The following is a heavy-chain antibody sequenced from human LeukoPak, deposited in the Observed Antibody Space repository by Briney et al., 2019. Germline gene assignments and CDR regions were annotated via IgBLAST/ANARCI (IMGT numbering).Heavy chain of an antibody. CDR3: ARGRSMTMVRGVLDA. D-gene: IGHD3-10*01. V-gene: IGHV1-8*01. CDR2: MNPNSGNT. J-gene: IGHJ6*02. CDR1: GYTFTSYD. Sequence: ASVKVSCKASGYTFTSYDINWVRQVTGQGLEWMGWMNPNSGNTGYAQKFQGRVTMTRNTSISTAYMELSSLRSEDTAVYYCARGRSMTMVRGVLDAWGQGTTVTVSS.